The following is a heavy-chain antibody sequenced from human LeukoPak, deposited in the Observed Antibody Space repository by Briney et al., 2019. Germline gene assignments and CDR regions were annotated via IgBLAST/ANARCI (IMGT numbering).Heavy chain of an antibody. CDR2: ISSNGGST. CDR3: ARDKGSWYSSPYFDY. V-gene: IGHV3-64*01. CDR1: GFIFSSYA. D-gene: IGHD6-13*01. Sequence: PGGSLRLSCEASGFIFSSYAMHWVRQAPGEGLEYVSGISSNGGSTYYANSVKGRFTISRDNSKNTLYLQMGSLRAEDMAVYYCARDKGSWYSSPYFDYWGQGTLVTVSS. J-gene: IGHJ4*02.